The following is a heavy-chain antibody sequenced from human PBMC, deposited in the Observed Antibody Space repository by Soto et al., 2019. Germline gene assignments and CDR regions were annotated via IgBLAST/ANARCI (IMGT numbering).Heavy chain of an antibody. V-gene: IGHV3-21*01. CDR1: GFTFSSYS. CDR2: ISSSSSYI. J-gene: IGHJ6*03. D-gene: IGHD2-2*01. Sequence: EVQLVESGGGLVKPGGSLRLSCAASGFTFSSYSMNWVRQAPGKGLEWVSSISSSSSYIYYADSVKGRFTISRDNAKNYLYLQMNSLRAEDTAVYYCARSPRGCSSTSCYAYMDVWGKGPTVTVSS. CDR3: ARSPRGCSSTSCYAYMDV.